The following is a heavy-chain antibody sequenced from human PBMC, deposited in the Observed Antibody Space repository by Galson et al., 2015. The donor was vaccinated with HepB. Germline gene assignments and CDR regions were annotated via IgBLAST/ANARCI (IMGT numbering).Heavy chain of an antibody. CDR3: ASPVLRLDYYYYMDV. CDR1: GGTFSSYA. Sequence: SVKVSCKASGGTFSSYAISWVRQAPGQGLEWMGGIIPILGIANYAQKFQGRVTITADKSTSTAYMELSSLRSEDTAVYYCASPVLRLDYYYYMDVWGKGTTVTVSS. J-gene: IGHJ6*03. CDR2: IIPILGIA. V-gene: IGHV1-69*10. D-gene: IGHD3-3*01.